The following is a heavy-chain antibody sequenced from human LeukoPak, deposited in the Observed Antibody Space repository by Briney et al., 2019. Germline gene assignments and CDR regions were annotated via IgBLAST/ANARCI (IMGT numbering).Heavy chain of an antibody. V-gene: IGHV4-38-2*02. J-gene: IGHJ4*02. Sequence: SETLSLTCTVSGYSISSGYYWGWIRQPPGKGLEWIASIYHSGSTNYNPSLKSRVTISVDTSKNQFSLKLSSVTAADTAVYYCARHLNSGSYRLYFDYWGQGTLVTVSS. CDR3: ARHLNSGSYRLYFDY. D-gene: IGHD1-26*01. CDR1: GYSISSGYY. CDR2: IYHSGST.